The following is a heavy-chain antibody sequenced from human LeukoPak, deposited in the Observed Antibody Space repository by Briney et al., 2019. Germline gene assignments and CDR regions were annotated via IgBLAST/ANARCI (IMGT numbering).Heavy chain of an antibody. J-gene: IGHJ4*02. CDR2: INPNSGGT. V-gene: IGHV1-2*02. CDR1: GYTFTGYY. Sequence: VASVKVSCKASGYTFTGYYMHWVRQAPGQGLEWMGWINPNSGGTNYAQKFQGRVTMTRDTSISTAYMELSRLRSDDTAVYYCGKDLDEVDFGTDYWGQGTLVTVSS. CDR3: GKDLDEVDFGTDY. D-gene: IGHD3/OR15-3a*01.